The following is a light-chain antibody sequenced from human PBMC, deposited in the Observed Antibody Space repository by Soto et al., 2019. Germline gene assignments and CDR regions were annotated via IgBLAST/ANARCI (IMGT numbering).Light chain of an antibody. CDR3: SSYTSSNTHV. Sequence: QSALTQPASVSGSPGQSITISCTGTSSDVGGYNYVSWYQQHPGKAPKLMIYDVSHRPSGVSHRFSGSKSGNTASLTISGLPAEDEADYCCSSYTSSNTHVFGTGTQLTVL. V-gene: IGLV2-14*01. CDR1: SSDVGGYNY. CDR2: DVS. J-gene: IGLJ1*01.